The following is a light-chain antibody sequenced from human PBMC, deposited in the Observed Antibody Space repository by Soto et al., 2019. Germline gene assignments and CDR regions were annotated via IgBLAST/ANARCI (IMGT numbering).Light chain of an antibody. V-gene: IGKV1-5*03. CDR1: QTISSW. Sequence: DIQMTQSPSTLSGSVGDRVTITCRASQTISSWLAWYQQKPGKAPKLLIYKASTLKSGVPSRFSGSGSGTEFTLTISSLQPDDFATYYCQHYNSYSEAFDQGTMVELK. J-gene: IGKJ1*01. CDR3: QHYNSYSEA. CDR2: KAS.